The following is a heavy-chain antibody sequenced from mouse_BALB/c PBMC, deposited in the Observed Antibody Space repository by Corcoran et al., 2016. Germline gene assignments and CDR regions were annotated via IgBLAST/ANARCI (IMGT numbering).Heavy chain of an antibody. V-gene: IGHV9-1*02. CDR1: GYTFTNYG. D-gene: IGHD3-1*01. Sequence: QIQLVQSGPELKKPGETVKISCKASGYTFTNYGMNWVKQAPGKGLKWMGWINTYTGEPTYADDFKGRFAFSLETSASTAYLQINNLKNEDMATYFCARASSGGYAMDYWGQGTSVTVSS. J-gene: IGHJ4*01. CDR3: ARASSGGYAMDY. CDR2: INTYTGEP.